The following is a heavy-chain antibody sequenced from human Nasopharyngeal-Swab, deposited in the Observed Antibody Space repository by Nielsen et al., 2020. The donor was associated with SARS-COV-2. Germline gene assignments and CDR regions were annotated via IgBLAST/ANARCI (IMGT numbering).Heavy chain of an antibody. CDR3: AKDRDSGDDSEEYYHYYGMDV. Sequence: GGSLRLSCAASGFIFSSYAMHWVRQAPGKGLEWVAVISYDESNKYYADSVKGRFTISRDNSKNTLYLQMNSLRVEDTAIYYCAKDRDSGDDSEEYYHYYGMDVWGQGAPVTVSS. D-gene: IGHD5-12*01. J-gene: IGHJ6*02. V-gene: IGHV3-30-3*01. CDR2: ISYDESNK. CDR1: GFIFSSYA.